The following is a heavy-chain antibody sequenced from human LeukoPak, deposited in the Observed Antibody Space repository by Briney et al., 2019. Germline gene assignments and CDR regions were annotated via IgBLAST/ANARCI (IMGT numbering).Heavy chain of an antibody. CDR3: ARGKLYYGSGSFDY. CDR1: GGSFSGYY. V-gene: IGHV4-34*01. D-gene: IGHD3-10*01. CDR2: INHSGGN. J-gene: IGHJ4*02. Sequence: KPSETLSLTCAVYGGSFSGYYWSWIRQPPGKGLEWIGEINHSGGNNYNPSLKSRVTISVDTSKNQFSLRLSSVTAADTAVYYCARGKLYYGSGSFDYWGQGTLVTVSS.